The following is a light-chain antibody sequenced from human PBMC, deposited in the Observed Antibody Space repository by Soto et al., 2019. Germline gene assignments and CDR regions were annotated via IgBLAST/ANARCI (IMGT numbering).Light chain of an antibody. CDR3: HQFRSYPYT. J-gene: IGKJ2*01. Sequence: SQLTQSPASLSASVGDRVTITCRASQAITNDLAWYQQRPGKAPNIVIYAASTLQSGVPSRFSGSGSWTDFTLTISSLQPEDFATYYCHQFRSYPYTFGQGTRLEI. V-gene: IGKV1-9*01. CDR1: QAITND. CDR2: AAS.